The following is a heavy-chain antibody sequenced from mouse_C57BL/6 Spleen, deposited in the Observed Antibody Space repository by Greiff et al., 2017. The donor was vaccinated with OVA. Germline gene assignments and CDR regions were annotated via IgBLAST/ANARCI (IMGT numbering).Heavy chain of an antibody. V-gene: IGHV1-82*01. Sequence: QVQLKQSGPELVKPGASVKISCKASGYAFSSSWMNWVKQRPGKGLEWIGRIYPGDGDTNYNGKFQGKATLTADKSSSTAYMQLSSLTSEDSAVYFCARGGLRDWYFDVWGTGTTVTVSS. D-gene: IGHD2-4*01. J-gene: IGHJ1*03. CDR3: ARGGLRDWYFDV. CDR2: IYPGDGDT. CDR1: GYAFSSSW.